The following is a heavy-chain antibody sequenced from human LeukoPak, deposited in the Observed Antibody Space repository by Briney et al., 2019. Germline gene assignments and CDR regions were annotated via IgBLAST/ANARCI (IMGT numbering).Heavy chain of an antibody. CDR3: ARDLRYCSSTSCRTFDY. V-gene: IGHV3-11*01. CDR1: GFTFSGYY. D-gene: IGHD2-2*01. J-gene: IGHJ4*02. Sequence: PGGSLRLSCAASGFTFSGYYMSWLRQAPGKGLEGVSYISSSGSTIYYADSVKGRFTISRDNAKNSLYLQMNSLRAEDTAVYYCARDLRYCSSTSCRTFDYWGQGTLVTVSS. CDR2: ISSSGSTI.